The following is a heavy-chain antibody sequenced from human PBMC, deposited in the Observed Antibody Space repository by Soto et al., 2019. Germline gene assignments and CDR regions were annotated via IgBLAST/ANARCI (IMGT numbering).Heavy chain of an antibody. CDR2: IIPIFGTA. V-gene: IGHV1-69*13. D-gene: IGHD3-3*01. J-gene: IGHJ6*02. CDR3: ASPNVLRFLEWLPRYYYYGMDV. CDR1: GGTFSSYA. Sequence: GASVKLSCKASGGTFSSYAISWVRQAPGQGLEWMGGIIPIFGTANYAQKFQGRVTITADESTSTAYMELSSLRSEDTAVYYCASPNVLRFLEWLPRYYYYGMDVWGQGTTVTLSS.